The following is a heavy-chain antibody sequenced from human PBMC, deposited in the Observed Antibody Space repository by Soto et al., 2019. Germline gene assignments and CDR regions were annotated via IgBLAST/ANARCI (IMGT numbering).Heavy chain of an antibody. CDR2: IYYSGST. V-gene: IGHV4-59*01. Sequence: NPSETLSLTCTVSGGSISSYYWSWIRQPPGKGLEWIGYIYYSGSTNYNPSLKSRVTISVDTSKNQFSLKLSSVTAADTAVYYCARDVVDDYGGSGWFDPWGQGTLVTVSS. J-gene: IGHJ5*02. CDR3: ARDVVDDYGGSGWFDP. D-gene: IGHD4-17*01. CDR1: GGSISSYY.